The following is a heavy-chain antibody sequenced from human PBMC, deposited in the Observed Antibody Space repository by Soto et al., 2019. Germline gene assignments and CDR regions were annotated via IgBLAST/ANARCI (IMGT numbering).Heavy chain of an antibody. Sequence: QVELVESGGGVVQPGRSLRLSCAASGFNFSAYAMHWVRQAPGKGLEWVAIISDEGDSENYADSVKGRFTISRDNSKNTLHLQMSSLRDEDTAVYYCARDMLHRVENYFEYWGQGTLVTVSS. CDR3: ARDMLHRVENYFEY. V-gene: IGHV3-30-3*01. J-gene: IGHJ4*02. CDR1: GFNFSAYA. D-gene: IGHD2-8*01. CDR2: ISDEGDSE.